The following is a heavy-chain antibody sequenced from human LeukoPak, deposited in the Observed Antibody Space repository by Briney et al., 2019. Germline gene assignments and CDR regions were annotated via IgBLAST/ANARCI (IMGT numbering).Heavy chain of an antibody. CDR2: ISNSGNVI. V-gene: IGHV3-11*01. J-gene: IGHJ2*01. CDR3: ARDLQVTNCGDDCYPHWYFDF. Sequence: PGGSLRLSCVASGFSFSGHYMTWIRQAPGQGLEWVSHISNSGNVILYADSVKGRFNISRDNAKNSLYLQMNSLRAEDTAMYYCARDLQVTNCGDDCYPHWYFDFWGRGTLVTVSS. CDR1: GFSFSGHY. D-gene: IGHD2-21*02.